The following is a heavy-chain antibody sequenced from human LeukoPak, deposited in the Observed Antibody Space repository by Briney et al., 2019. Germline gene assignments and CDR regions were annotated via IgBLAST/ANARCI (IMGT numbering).Heavy chain of an antibody. Sequence: PGGSLRLSCVASGFTFRYYGMNWVRQAPGKGLEWVSYISSSSSITYYADSVKGRFTISRDNAKNSLYLQMDTLRADDTAVYYCVRVPYWGQGTLVTVSS. D-gene: IGHD5/OR15-5a*01. CDR1: GFTFRYYG. J-gene: IGHJ4*02. V-gene: IGHV3-48*03. CDR2: ISSSSSIT. CDR3: VRVPY.